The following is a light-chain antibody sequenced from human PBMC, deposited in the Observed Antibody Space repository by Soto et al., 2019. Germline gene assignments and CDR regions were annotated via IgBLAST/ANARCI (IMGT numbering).Light chain of an antibody. CDR2: DAS. CDR3: QQYDKRPPWT. Sequence: DIQMTQSPSSLSASVGDRVTITCQASQDISNYLNWYQQKPGKAPKLLIYDASNLETGVPSRFSGSGSGTDFTFTISSLQPEEIATYYCQQYDKRPPWTCGQGTKGEIK. CDR1: QDISNY. J-gene: IGKJ1*01. V-gene: IGKV1-33*01.